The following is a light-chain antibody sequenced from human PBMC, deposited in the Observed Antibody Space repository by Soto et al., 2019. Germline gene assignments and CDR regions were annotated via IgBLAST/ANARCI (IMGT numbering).Light chain of an antibody. J-gene: IGKJ5*01. CDR3: QQAKSIPVS. CDR1: QDIGSW. V-gene: IGKV1D-12*01. CDR2: AAS. Sequence: DIQMTQSPSSVSASVGDRVTITCRASQDIGSWFAWYQQKPGKVPKLLIYAASILQSGVSSRFRGSGSGTDFTLTINNLQPEDFATFYCQQAKSIPVSFGQGTRLENK.